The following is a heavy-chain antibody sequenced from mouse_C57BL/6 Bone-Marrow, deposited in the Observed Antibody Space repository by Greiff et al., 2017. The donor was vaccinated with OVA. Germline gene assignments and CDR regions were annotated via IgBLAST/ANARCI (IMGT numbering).Heavy chain of an antibody. Sequence: QVQLQQSEAELARPGASVKLSCKASGYTFTSYGISWVKQRTGQGLEWIGEIYPRSGNTYYNEKFKGKATLTADKSSSTAYMELRSLTSEDSAVYFCAREGGYFYAMDYWGQGTSVTVSS. CDR1: GYTFTSYG. D-gene: IGHD2-3*01. CDR2: IYPRSGNT. V-gene: IGHV1-81*01. J-gene: IGHJ4*01. CDR3: AREGGYFYAMDY.